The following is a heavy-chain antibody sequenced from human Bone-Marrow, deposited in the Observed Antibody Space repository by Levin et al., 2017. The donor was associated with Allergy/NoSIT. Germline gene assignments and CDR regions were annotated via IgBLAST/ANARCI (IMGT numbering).Heavy chain of an antibody. D-gene: IGHD3-16*01. CDR2: ITSDGSGI. Sequence: GGSLRLSCAASGFIFSNYWMHWVRQVPGKGLVWVSHITSDGSGISYVDSVKGRFTISRDNAKNTVNLQMSSLREEDTAVYFCVRGAGGLDHWGQGTLVIVSS. V-gene: IGHV3-74*01. J-gene: IGHJ4*02. CDR3: VRGAGGLDH. CDR1: GFIFSNYW.